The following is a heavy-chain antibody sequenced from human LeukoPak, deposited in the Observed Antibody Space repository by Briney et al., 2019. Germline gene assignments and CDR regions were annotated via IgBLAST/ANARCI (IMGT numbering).Heavy chain of an antibody. CDR1: GGTFTNYA. J-gene: IGHJ4*02. Sequence: SVKVSCKASGGTFTNYAISWVRQASGQGLEWMGGIIPIFDTANYAQKFQGRVTITADESTSTADMELSSLRSEDTAVYYCARYSDPRHGYFDYWGQGTLVTVSS. D-gene: IGHD4-17*01. CDR2: IIPIFDTA. V-gene: IGHV1-69*13. CDR3: ARYSDPRHGYFDY.